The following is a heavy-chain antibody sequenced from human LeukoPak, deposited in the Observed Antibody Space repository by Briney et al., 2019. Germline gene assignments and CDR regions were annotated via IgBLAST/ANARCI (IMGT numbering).Heavy chain of an antibody. CDR2: ISWDGGST. J-gene: IGHJ6*03. CDR1: GFTFDDYT. D-gene: IGHD6-19*01. V-gene: IGHV3-43*01. CDR3: AKDGAVAGTRRYGPGDYYYYYMDV. Sequence: PGGSLRLSCAASGFTFDDYTMHWVRQAPGKGLEWVSLISWDGGSTYYADSVKGRFTISRDNSKNSLYLQMNSLRTEDTALYYCAKDGAVAGTRRYGPGDYYYYYMDVWGKGTTVTISS.